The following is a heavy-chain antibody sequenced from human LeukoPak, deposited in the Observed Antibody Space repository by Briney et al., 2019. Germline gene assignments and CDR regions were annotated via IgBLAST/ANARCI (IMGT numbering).Heavy chain of an antibody. CDR2: INHSGST. CDR1: GGSFSGYY. D-gene: IGHD6-13*01. Sequence: PSETLSLTCAVYGGSFSGYYWSWIRQPPGKGLEWIGEINHSGSTNYNPSLKSRATFSVDTSKNQFSLKLSSVTAADTAVYYCARGAPYSSSWYLDPWGQGTLVTVSS. CDR3: ARGAPYSSSWYLDP. J-gene: IGHJ5*02. V-gene: IGHV4-34*01.